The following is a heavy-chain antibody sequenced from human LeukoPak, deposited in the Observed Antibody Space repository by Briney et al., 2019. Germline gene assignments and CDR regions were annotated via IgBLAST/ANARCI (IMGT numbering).Heavy chain of an antibody. J-gene: IGHJ4*02. D-gene: IGHD4-11*01. V-gene: IGHV3-48*03. Sequence: GGFLRLSCAASGFTFSSYEMNWVRQAPGKGLEWVSYISSSGSTIYYADSVKGRFTISRDNAKNSLYLQMNSLRAEDTAVYYCAREKVTYSFFDYWGQGTLVTVSS. CDR3: AREKVTYSFFDY. CDR1: GFTFSSYE. CDR2: ISSSGSTI.